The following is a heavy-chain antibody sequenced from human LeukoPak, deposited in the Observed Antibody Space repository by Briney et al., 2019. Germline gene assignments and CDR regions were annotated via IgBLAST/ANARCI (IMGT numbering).Heavy chain of an antibody. CDR3: ARVSSLTVATNEYYFDY. J-gene: IGHJ4*02. Sequence: SETLSLTCTVSGGSISSGGYYWSWIRQPPGKGLEWIGYIYYSGSTNYNPSLKSRVTISVDTSKNQFSLKLSSVTAADTAVYYCARVSSLTVATNEYYFDYWGQGTLVTVSS. CDR1: GGSISSGGYY. D-gene: IGHD5-12*01. V-gene: IGHV4-61*08. CDR2: IYYSGST.